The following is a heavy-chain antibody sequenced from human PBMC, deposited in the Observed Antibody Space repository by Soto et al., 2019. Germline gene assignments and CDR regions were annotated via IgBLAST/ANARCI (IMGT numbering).Heavy chain of an antibody. Sequence: SVEVSCKASGGTFSSCAISWVRQAPGEGLEWMGGIIPIFGTANYAQKFQGRVTITADESTSTAYMELSSLRSEDTAVYYCASYLGPRIVVVPAAIEDYYYYGMDVWDQGTTVTVSS. CDR2: IIPIFGTA. J-gene: IGHJ6*02. CDR1: GGTFSSCA. V-gene: IGHV1-69*13. CDR3: ASYLGPRIVVVPAAIEDYYYYGMDV. D-gene: IGHD2-2*02.